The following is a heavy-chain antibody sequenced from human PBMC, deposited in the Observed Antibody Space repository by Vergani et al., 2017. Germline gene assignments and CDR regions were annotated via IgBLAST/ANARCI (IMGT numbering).Heavy chain of an antibody. V-gene: IGHV3-23*01. Sequence: EVQLLESGGGLVQPGGSLRLSCAASGFTFSSYAMSWVRQAPGKGLGWVSAISGSGGSTYYADSVKGRFTISRDNSKSTLYLQMNSLRAEDTAVYYCASGLGMTTVTKGEILEPWGQGTLVTVSS. CDR3: ASGLGMTTVTKGEILEP. D-gene: IGHD4-17*01. CDR1: GFTFSSYA. J-gene: IGHJ5*02. CDR2: ISGSGGST.